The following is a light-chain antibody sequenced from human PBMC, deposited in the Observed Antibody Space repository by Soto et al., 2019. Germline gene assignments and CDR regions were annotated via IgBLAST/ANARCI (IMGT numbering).Light chain of an antibody. J-gene: IGLJ1*01. Sequence: QSVLTQPASVSGSPGQSVTISCTGTSSDVGGYTYVSWYQQHPLKAPKLLIYDVTNRPSGVSYRFSGSKSGNTAALTISGRQADDEADYYCSTYTSSSTPYAFGTGTKVTVL. CDR3: STYTSSSTPYA. CDR2: DVT. V-gene: IGLV2-14*01. CDR1: SSDVGGYTY.